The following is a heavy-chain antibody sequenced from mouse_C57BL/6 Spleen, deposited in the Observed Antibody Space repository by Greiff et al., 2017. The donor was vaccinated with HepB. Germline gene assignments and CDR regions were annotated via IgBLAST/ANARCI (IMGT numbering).Heavy chain of an antibody. V-gene: IGHV1-80*01. CDR3: ARSAYDYDVSMDY. D-gene: IGHD2-4*01. CDR1: GYAFSSYW. J-gene: IGHJ4*01. CDR2: IYPGDGDT. Sequence: VKLMESGAELVKPGASVKISCKASGYAFSSYWMNWVKQRPGKGLEWIGQIYPGDGDTNYNGKFKGKATLTADKSSSTAYMQLSSLTSEDSAVYFCARSAYDYDVSMDYWGQGTSVTVSS.